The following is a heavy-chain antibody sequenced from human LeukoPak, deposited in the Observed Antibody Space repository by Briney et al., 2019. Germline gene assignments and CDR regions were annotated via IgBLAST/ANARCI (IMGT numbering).Heavy chain of an antibody. Sequence: PGGSLRLSCAASGFTFSSYSMNWVRQAPGEGLEWVSYIDSGSSTIYYADSVKSRFTVSRDNAKNSLYLQMNSLRAEDTAVYYCARYQYSSGRIFDCWGQGTLVTVSS. D-gene: IGHD6-19*01. CDR3: ARYQYSSGRIFDC. V-gene: IGHV3-48*01. CDR1: GFTFSSYS. J-gene: IGHJ4*02. CDR2: IDSGSSTI.